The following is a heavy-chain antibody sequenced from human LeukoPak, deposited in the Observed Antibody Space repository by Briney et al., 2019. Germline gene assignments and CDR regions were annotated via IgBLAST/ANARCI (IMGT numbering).Heavy chain of an antibody. CDR3: ARDNGSGYTKGYEHYYYYLDV. CDR1: GDSISDDY. CDR2: IHSGGTT. V-gene: IGHV4-4*07. Sequence: PSETLSLTCTVSGDSISDDYYTWMRQPAGKGLQWIGRIHSGGTTNYNLSLMSRVTLSIDKSKKHIYLRLTSVTAADTALYYCARDNGSGYTKGYEHYYYYLDVWGKGTTVTVSS. J-gene: IGHJ6*03. D-gene: IGHD3-3*02.